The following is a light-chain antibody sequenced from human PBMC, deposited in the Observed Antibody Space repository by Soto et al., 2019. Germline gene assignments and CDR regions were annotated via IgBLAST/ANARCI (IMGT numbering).Light chain of an antibody. CDR3: QQYGNSPHT. V-gene: IGKV3-15*01. CDR1: QSVSSN. J-gene: IGKJ2*01. CDR2: GAS. Sequence: EIVMTQSPATLSVSPGERATLSCRASQSVSSNLAWYQQKPGQAPRLLIYGASTRATGIPARFSGSGSGTEFTLTISSLQSEDFAVYYCQQYGNSPHTFGQGTKVDIK.